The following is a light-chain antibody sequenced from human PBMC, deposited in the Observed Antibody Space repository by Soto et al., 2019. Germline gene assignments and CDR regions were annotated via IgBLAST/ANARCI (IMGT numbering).Light chain of an antibody. Sequence: QLVLTQSPSASASLGASVKFTCTLSSGHSSYAIAWHQQQPEKGPRYLMKLNSDGSHSKGDGIPDRFSGSSSGAERYLTISSLKSEDEADYYCQTWGTGIHYVFGTGTKLTVL. V-gene: IGLV4-69*01. CDR1: SGHSSYA. CDR3: QTWGTGIHYV. J-gene: IGLJ1*01. CDR2: LNSDGSH.